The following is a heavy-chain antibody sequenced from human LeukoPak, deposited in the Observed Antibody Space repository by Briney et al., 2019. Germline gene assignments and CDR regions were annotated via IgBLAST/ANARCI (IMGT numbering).Heavy chain of an antibody. D-gene: IGHD2-15*01. CDR1: GYTFTSYY. CDR2: INPSGGST. J-gene: IGHJ5*02. Sequence: GASVKVSCKASGYTFTSYYMHWVRQAPGQGLEWMGIINPSGGSTSYAQKFQGRVTMTRDTSTSTVYMELSSLSSEDTAVYYCARDHVRKKVVVAATPHWFDPWGQGTLVTVSS. V-gene: IGHV1-46*01. CDR3: ARDHVRKKVVVAATPHWFDP.